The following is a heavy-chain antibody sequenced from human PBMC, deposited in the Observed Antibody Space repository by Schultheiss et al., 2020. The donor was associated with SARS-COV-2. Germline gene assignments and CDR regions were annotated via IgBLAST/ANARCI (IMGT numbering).Heavy chain of an antibody. V-gene: IGHV4-59*01. CDR1: GGSISSYY. J-gene: IGHJ4*02. CDR3: ARFRRYSSSSYYFDY. CDR2: IYYSGST. Sequence: SQTLSLTCTVSGGSISSYYWSWIRQPPGKGLEWIGYIYYSGSTYYNPSLKSLVTISVDTSKNQFSLKLSSVTAADTAVYYCARFRRYSSSSYYFDYWGQGTLVTVSS. D-gene: IGHD6-6*01.